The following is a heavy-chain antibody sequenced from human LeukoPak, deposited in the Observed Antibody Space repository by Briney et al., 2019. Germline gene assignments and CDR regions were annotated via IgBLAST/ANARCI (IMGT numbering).Heavy chain of an antibody. V-gene: IGHV3-53*01. D-gene: IGHD2-15*01. CDR1: GFTVSNNY. Sequence: GGSLRLSCVVSGFTVSNNYMKWVRQAPGKGLEWVSTIYGGGSTYYADSVRGRFTISRDNSKNTLYLQMNSLRAEDTAVYYCARDSRSGYYYYGMDVWGQGTTVTVSS. CDR3: ARDSRSGYYYYGMDV. J-gene: IGHJ6*02. CDR2: IYGGGST.